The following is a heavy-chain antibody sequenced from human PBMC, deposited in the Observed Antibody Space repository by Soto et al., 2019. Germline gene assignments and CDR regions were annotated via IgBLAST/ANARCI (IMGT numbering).Heavy chain of an antibody. V-gene: IGHV4-59*01. D-gene: IGHD2-2*01. Sequence: SETLSLTCTVSGGSISSYYWSWIRQPPGKGLEWIGYIYYSGSTNYNPSLKSRVTISVDTSKNQFSLKLSSVTAADTAVYYCARDQGDIVVVPAAFPLYNWFDPWGQGTLVTVSS. J-gene: IGHJ5*02. CDR2: IYYSGST. CDR1: GGSISSYY. CDR3: ARDQGDIVVVPAAFPLYNWFDP.